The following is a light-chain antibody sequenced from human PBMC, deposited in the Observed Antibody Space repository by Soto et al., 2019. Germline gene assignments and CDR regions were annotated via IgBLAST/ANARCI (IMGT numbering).Light chain of an antibody. Sequence: QSALTQPDSVSGSPGQSITISCTGTSSDVGGYNYVSWYQQHPGKAPKLMIYEVNNRPSGVSHRFSGSKSGNTASLTISGLQAEDDADYYCSSYTNSITLAFGGGTKLTVL. V-gene: IGLV2-14*01. J-gene: IGLJ2*01. CDR3: SSYTNSITLA. CDR1: SSDVGGYNY. CDR2: EVN.